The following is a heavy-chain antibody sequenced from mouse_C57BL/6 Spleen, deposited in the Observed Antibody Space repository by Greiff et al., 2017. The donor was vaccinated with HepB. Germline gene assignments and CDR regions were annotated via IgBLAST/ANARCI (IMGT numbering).Heavy chain of an antibody. CDR1: GYTFTSYR. CDR2: IHPNSGST. V-gene: IGHV1-64*01. J-gene: IGHJ4*01. D-gene: IGHD3-3*01. Sequence: VQLQQPGAELVKPGASVKLSCKASGYTFTSYRMHWVKQRPGQGLEWIGMIHPNSGSTNYNEKFKSKATLTVDKSSSTAYMQLSSLTSEDSAVYYCAKRGGDLYAMDYWGQGTSVTVSS. CDR3: AKRGGDLYAMDY.